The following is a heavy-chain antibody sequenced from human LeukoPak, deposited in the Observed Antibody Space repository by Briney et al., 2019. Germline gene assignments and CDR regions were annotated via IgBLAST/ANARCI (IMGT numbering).Heavy chain of an antibody. V-gene: IGHV3-30*02. CDR1: GFTFSSYG. Sequence: GGSLRLSCAASGFTFSSYGMHWVRQAPGKGLEWVAFIRYDGSNKYYADSVKGRFTISRDNSKNTLYLQMNSLRAEDTAVYYCAKLRYSSSCPIDYWGQGTLVTVSS. J-gene: IGHJ4*02. CDR2: IRYDGSNK. D-gene: IGHD6-13*01. CDR3: AKLRYSSSCPIDY.